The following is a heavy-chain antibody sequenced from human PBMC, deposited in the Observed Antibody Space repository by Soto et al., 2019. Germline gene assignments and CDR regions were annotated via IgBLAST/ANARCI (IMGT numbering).Heavy chain of an antibody. Sequence: QVHLQQSGPGLVKASETLSLSCVVSGAYISGADAYWFWIRKPPGKGLEWIGYIAYSGDTSYNPSLGRRGNISADRSENKFSLTLKSVTAADTAVYFCARDFERAAIGPWGQGTSVTVSS. D-gene: IGHD3-9*01. CDR3: ARDFERAAIGP. V-gene: IGHV4-31*11. CDR1: GAYISGADAY. J-gene: IGHJ5*02. CDR2: IAYSGDT.